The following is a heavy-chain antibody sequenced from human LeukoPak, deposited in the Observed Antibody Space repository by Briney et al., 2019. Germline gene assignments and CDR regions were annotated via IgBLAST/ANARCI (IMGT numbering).Heavy chain of an antibody. J-gene: IGHJ4*02. Sequence: GGSLRLSCAASGFTFSSYGMHWVRQAPGKGLEWVAVISYDGSNKYYADSVKGRFTISRDNSKNTLYLQMNSLRAEDTAVYYCAKWIEYSSSSATRYWGQGTLVTVSS. V-gene: IGHV3-30*18. CDR2: ISYDGSNK. CDR3: AKWIEYSSSSATRY. CDR1: GFTFSSYG. D-gene: IGHD6-6*01.